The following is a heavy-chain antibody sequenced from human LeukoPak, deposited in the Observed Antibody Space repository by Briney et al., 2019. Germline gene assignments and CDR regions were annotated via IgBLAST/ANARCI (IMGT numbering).Heavy chain of an antibody. CDR3: AIGSSGFLEWLRDAFDI. V-gene: IGHV4-34*01. CDR1: GGSFSGYY. Sequence: PSETLSLTCAVYGGSFSGYYWSRIRQPPGKGLEWIGEINHSGSTNYNPSLKSRVTISVDTSKNQFSLKLSSVTAADTAVYYCAIGSSGFLEWLRDAFDIWGQGTMVTVSS. D-gene: IGHD3-3*01. CDR2: INHSGST. J-gene: IGHJ3*02.